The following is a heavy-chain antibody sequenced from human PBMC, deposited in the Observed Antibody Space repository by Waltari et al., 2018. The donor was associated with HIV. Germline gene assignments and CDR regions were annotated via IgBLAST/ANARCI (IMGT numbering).Heavy chain of an antibody. D-gene: IGHD3-9*01. J-gene: IGHJ5*02. Sequence: QFKLQESGPRLRKPSETLSLTGTIYGGSMNTSDYYWGWVRQPPGKGLEWIGNIHYNGRTFYNPSLQSRVTLSLDKSDNQFFLNFISVIAADTAVYYCARDSGLFMYDSRRAVLNWFDPWGQGLLVTVSS. CDR3: ARDSGLFMYDSRRAVLNWFDP. CDR1: GGSMNTSDYY. V-gene: IGHV4-39*07. CDR2: IHYNGRT.